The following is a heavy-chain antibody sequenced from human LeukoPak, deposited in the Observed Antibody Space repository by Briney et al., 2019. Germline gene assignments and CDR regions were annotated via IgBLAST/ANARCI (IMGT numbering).Heavy chain of an antibody. CDR2: INHSGST. CDR3: ARDYYDSSGYYGAWFDP. D-gene: IGHD3-22*01. Sequence: SETLSLTCAVYGGSFSGYYWSWIRQPPGKGLEWIGEINHSGSTNYNPSLKSRVTISVDTSKNQFSLKLSSVTAADTAVYYCARDYYDSSGYYGAWFDPWGQGTLVTVSS. CDR1: GGSFSGYY. J-gene: IGHJ5*02. V-gene: IGHV4-34*01.